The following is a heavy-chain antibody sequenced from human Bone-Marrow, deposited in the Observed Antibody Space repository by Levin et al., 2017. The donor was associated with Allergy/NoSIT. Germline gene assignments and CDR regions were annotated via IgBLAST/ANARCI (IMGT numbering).Heavy chain of an antibody. CDR1: GFTFSGYA. V-gene: IGHV3-23*01. CDR2: ISGKNYSM. D-gene: IGHD6-19*01. J-gene: IGHJ4*02. CDR3: AKDDGGAWSRGYFDS. Sequence: AGGSLRLSCAASGFTFSGYAMSWVRQAPGKGLEWVSDISGKNYSMDYADSVKGRFTISRDNSKGTVYLQMNSVRAEDTAVYYCAKDDGGAWSRGYFDSWGQGTLVTVSS.